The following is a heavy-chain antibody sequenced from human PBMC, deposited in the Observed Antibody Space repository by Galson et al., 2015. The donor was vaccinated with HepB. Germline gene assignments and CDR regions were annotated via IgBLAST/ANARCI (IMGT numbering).Heavy chain of an antibody. CDR1: GFTFSNYA. J-gene: IGHJ6*02. Sequence: SLRLSCAASGFTFSNYAMHWVRQAPGKGLEWVAVISYDGSNKYYADSVKGRFTISRDNSKNTLYLQMNSLRAEDTAVYYCAREGGVYDILTGYYPYYYGMDVWGQGTTVTVSS. CDR3: AREGGVYDILTGYYPYYYGMDV. CDR2: ISYDGSNK. V-gene: IGHV3-30-3*01. D-gene: IGHD3-9*01.